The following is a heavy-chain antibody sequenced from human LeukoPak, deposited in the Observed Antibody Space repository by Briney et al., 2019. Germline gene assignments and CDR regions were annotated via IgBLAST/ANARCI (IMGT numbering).Heavy chain of an antibody. V-gene: IGHV3-53*01. CDR2: IYSGGST. J-gene: IGHJ4*02. Sequence: GGSLRLSCAASGFTVSSNYMSWVRQAPGKGLEWVSVIYSGGSTYYADSVKGRFTISRDNSKNTLHLQMNSLRAEDTAVYYCARDGYSSSTFDYWGQGTLVTVSS. CDR1: GFTVSSNY. D-gene: IGHD6-13*01. CDR3: ARDGYSSSTFDY.